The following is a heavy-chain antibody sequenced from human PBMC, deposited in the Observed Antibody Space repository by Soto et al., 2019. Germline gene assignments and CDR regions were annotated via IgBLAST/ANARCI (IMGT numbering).Heavy chain of an antibody. Sequence: PSETLSLTCDVSGYSISSGYQWGWIRQPPGKGLEWIGNIYHSGTTSYNPSLKSRVTVSVDTSKSQISLNLTSVTAADTAIYYCARDFFGNHYFDYWGQGILVTVSS. CDR3: ARDFFGNHYFDY. D-gene: IGHD3-10*01. J-gene: IGHJ4*02. CDR2: IYHSGTT. CDR1: GYSISSGYQ. V-gene: IGHV4-38-2*02.